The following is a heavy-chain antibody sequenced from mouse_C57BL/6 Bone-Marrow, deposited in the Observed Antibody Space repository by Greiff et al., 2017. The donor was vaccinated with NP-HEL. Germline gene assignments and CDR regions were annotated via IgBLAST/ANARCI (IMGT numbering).Heavy chain of an antibody. Sequence: EVHLVESGPGLVKPSQSLSLTCSVTGYSITSGYYWNWIRQFPGNKLEWIGYISYDGSNNYNPSLKNRISITRDTSKNQFFLKLNSVTTEDTATYYCARGPYYWGQGTTLTVSS. CDR2: ISYDGSN. CDR3: ARGPYY. CDR1: GYSITSGYY. V-gene: IGHV3-6*01. J-gene: IGHJ2*01.